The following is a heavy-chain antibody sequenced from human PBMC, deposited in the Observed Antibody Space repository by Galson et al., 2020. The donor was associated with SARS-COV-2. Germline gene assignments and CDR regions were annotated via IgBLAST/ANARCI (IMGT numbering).Heavy chain of an antibody. CDR2: ISTSSSYI. J-gene: IGHJ6*02. CDR3: ARDEGIRGYNYGRLYYGLDV. CDR1: GFPFSTYS. Sequence: GESLKISCAASGFPFSTYSMNWVRQAPGKGLEWVSSISTSSSYIYYADSVKGRFTISRDNVRNSLYLEMHSLRAEDTAIYYCARDEGIRGYNYGRLYYGLDVWGQGTTVTVSS. D-gene: IGHD5-18*01. V-gene: IGHV3-21*01.